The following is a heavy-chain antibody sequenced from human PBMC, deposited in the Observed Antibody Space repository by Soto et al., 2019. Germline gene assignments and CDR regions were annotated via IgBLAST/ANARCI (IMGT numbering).Heavy chain of an antibody. CDR3: AKDGGGYCSSTSCWEGYYYYYYIDV. Sequence: QVQLVESGGGVVQPGRSLRLSCAASGFTFSSYGMHWVRQAPGKGLEWVAVISYDGSNKYYADSVKGRFTISRDNSKNTLYMQMNSLRAEDTAVYYCAKDGGGYCSSTSCWEGYYYYYYIDVWGKGTTVTVSS. CDR2: ISYDGSNK. V-gene: IGHV3-30*18. D-gene: IGHD2-2*01. CDR1: GFTFSSYG. J-gene: IGHJ6*03.